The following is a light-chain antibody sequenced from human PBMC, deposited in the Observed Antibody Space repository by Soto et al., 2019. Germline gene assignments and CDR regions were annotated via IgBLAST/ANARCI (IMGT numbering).Light chain of an antibody. CDR3: QQINGYPLT. CDR2: AAS. J-gene: IGKJ4*01. V-gene: IGKV1-9*01. CDR1: QGVTGY. Sequence: DIQLTQSPSFLSASVGDSVTITCRASQGVTGYVAWYQQKPGKAPNLLIYAASTLHTGVPSRFSGSGSGTEFTLTISSLQPEDFATFICQQINGYPLTFGGGTKVEI.